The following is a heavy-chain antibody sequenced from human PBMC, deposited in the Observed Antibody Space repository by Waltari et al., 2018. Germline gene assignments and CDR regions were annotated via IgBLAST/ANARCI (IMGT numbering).Heavy chain of an antibody. CDR2: INHSGST. CDR3: ARGLGNVVVVAGEH. J-gene: IGHJ4*02. V-gene: IGHV4-34*01. D-gene: IGHD2-15*01. Sequence: QVQLQQWGAGLLKPSETLSLTCAVYGGSFSGYYWSWIRQPPGKGLEGIGEINHSGSTNYNPSLKSRVTISVDTSKNQFSLKLSSVTAADTAVYYCARGLGNVVVVAGEHWGQGTLVTVSS. CDR1: GGSFSGYY.